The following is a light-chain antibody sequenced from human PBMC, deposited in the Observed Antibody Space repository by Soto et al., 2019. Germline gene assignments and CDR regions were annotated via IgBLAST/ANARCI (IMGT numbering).Light chain of an antibody. CDR2: EVR. CDR1: TSDVGAYDY. J-gene: IGLJ1*01. V-gene: IGLV2-14*01. Sequence: QSVLTQPASVSGSPGQSITISCPGTTSDVGAYDYVSWYQHHPGKPPKLLIFEVRDRPSGVSNRFSGSKSGNTASLTISGLQPEDEADYFCSSSTSSSTLVFGTGTKVTV. CDR3: SSSTSSSTLV.